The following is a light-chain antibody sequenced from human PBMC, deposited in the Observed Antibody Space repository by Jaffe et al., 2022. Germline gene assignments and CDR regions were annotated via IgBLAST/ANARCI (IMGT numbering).Light chain of an antibody. CDR2: LSS. J-gene: IGKJ2*01. Sequence: DIQMTQSPSSLSASVGDRVAITCRASQSISSHLNWYQQKPGQGPKLLIYLSSTLHSGVPSRFTGSGSGTDFTLTISSLQPEDFAVYFCQQSDGYPYTFGQGTKLEIK. CDR1: QSISSH. V-gene: IGKV1-39*01. CDR3: QQSDGYPYT.